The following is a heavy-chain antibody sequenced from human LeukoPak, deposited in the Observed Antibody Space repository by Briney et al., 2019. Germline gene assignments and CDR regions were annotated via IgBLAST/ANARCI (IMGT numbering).Heavy chain of an antibody. J-gene: IGHJ4*02. CDR3: ARDIGRSSWSDY. CDR2: IRGDGGEE. V-gene: IGHV3-7*01. CDR1: GFSFSSYW. D-gene: IGHD6-13*01. Sequence: PGGSLRLSCTASGFSFSSYWMSWARQAPGKGPEWLANIRGDGGEEIYVDSVKGRFTISRDNVENSLYLQMNSLRAEDTAVYYCARDIGRSSWSDYWGQGTLVTVSS.